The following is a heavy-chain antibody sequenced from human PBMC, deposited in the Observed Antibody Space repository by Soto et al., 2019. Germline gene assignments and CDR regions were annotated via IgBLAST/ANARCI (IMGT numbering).Heavy chain of an antibody. J-gene: IGHJ4*02. CDR2: ISSSSSTI. CDR1: GFTFSSSS. V-gene: IGHV3-48*02. CDR3: ARGSALFGWSIDY. Sequence: PGGSLRLSGAGSGFTFSSSSMNWVRQAQGKGLEWVSYISSSSSTIYYADSVKGRFTISRDNAKNSLYLQMNSLRDEDTAVYYCARGSALFGWSIDYWGQGTLVTVSS. D-gene: IGHD6-19*01.